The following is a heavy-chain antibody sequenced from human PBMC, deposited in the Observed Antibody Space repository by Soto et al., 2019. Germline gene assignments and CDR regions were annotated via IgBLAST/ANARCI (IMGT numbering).Heavy chain of an antibody. Sequence: SVKVSCKASGGTFSSYTISWVRQAPGQGLEWMGRIIPILGIANYAQKFQGRVTITAGKSTSTAYMELSSLRSEDTAVYYCATVGGWPRGDAFDIWGQGTMVTVSS. CDR3: ATVGGWPRGDAFDI. J-gene: IGHJ3*02. V-gene: IGHV1-69*02. D-gene: IGHD6-19*01. CDR2: IIPILGIA. CDR1: GGTFSSYT.